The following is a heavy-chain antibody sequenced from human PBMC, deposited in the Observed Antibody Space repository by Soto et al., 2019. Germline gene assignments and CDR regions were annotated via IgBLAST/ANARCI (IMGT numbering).Heavy chain of an antibody. V-gene: IGHV1-46*01. CDR1: GYTFTNYY. CDR2: FNPSAGTT. Sequence: QVQLVQSGAEVKKPGASVKVSCKTSGYTFTNYYMHWVRQAPGQGLEWMGIFNPSAGTTSYAQNFQGRVTMTRDTSMSTVYMELSSLTSDDTAVYYCARAIDYFDYWGQGTLVTVSS. CDR3: ARAIDYFDY. J-gene: IGHJ4*02.